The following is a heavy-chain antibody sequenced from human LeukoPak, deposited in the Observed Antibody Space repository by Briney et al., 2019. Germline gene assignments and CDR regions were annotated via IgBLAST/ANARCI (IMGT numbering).Heavy chain of an antibody. CDR3: ARHGYSSGSLAWFDP. V-gene: IGHV4-59*01. D-gene: IGHD6-19*01. CDR1: GGSISSYY. J-gene: IGHJ5*02. CDR2: IYYSGST. Sequence: ASETLSLTCTVAGGSISSYYWSWIRQPPGKGLEWIGYIYYSGSTNYNPSLKGRVTISVDTSKNQFSLKLSSVTAADTAVYYCARHGYSSGSLAWFDPWGQGTQVTVSS.